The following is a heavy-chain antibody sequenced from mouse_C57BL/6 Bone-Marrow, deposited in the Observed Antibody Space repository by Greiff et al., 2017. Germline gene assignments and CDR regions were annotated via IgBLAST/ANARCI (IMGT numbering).Heavy chain of an antibody. V-gene: IGHV1-52*01. CDR3: VYYGSDGGL. D-gene: IGHD2-1*01. CDR2: IDPSDSET. J-gene: IGHJ1*03. CDR1: GYTFTSYW. Sequence: QVQLQQPGAELVRPGSSVKLSCKASGYTFTSYWMHWVKQRPIQGLEWIGNIDPSDSETHYNQKFKDKATLTVDKSSSTAYMQRSSLTSEDSAVCECVYYGSDGGLWGTGTAVTVSS.